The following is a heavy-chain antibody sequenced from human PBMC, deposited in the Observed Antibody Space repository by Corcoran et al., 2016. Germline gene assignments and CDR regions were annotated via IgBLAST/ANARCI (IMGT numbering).Heavy chain of an antibody. CDR1: GITFSGHG. V-gene: IGHV3-33*01. D-gene: IGHD6-13*01. CDR2: IWNDGINK. Sequence: QAHLVESGGGVVQPGRSLRLSCAASGITFSGHGIHWVRQAPGKGLEWVAIIWNDGINKFYADSVKGRFTFSRYDSKNTAYLQMNSLRAEDSALYYWARDSPLSGYTNSAYDDLDIWGQGTMVTVPS. CDR3: ARDSPLSGYTNSAYDDLDI. J-gene: IGHJ3*02.